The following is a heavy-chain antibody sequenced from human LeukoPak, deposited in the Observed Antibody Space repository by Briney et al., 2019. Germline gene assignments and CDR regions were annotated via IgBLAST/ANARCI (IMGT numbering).Heavy chain of an antibody. J-gene: IGHJ4*02. CDR2: IYHSGST. CDR1: GGSISSGGYS. V-gene: IGHV4-30-2*01. CDR3: ARVDSIREGPFDY. D-gene: IGHD1-26*01. Sequence: PSETLSLTCAVSGGSISSGGYSWSWIRQPPGKGLEWIGYIYHSGSTYYNPSLKSRVTISVDRSKNQFSLKLSSVTAADTAVYYCARVDSIREGPFDYWGQGTLVTVSS.